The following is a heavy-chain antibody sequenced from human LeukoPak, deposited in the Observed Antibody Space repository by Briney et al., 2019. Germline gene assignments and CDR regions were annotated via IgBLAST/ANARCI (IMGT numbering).Heavy chain of an antibody. CDR3: ARDYYYDSSGYCDY. CDR1: GFTLSDYY. D-gene: IGHD3-22*01. J-gene: IGHJ4*02. V-gene: IGHV3-11*04. Sequence: PGGSLRLSCAASGFTLSDYYMSWIRQAPGKGLEWVSYISSSGSTIYYADSVKGRFTISRDNAKNSLYLQMNSLRAEDTAVYYCARDYYYDSSGYCDYWGQGTLVTVSS. CDR2: ISSSGSTI.